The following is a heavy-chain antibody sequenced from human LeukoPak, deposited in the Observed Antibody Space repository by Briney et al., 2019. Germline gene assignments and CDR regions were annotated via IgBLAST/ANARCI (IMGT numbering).Heavy chain of an antibody. J-gene: IGHJ4*02. CDR2: IYPGDSDT. CDR3: ARYCSGGSCYSSGVFDY. Sequence: GESLKISCKGSGYSFTSYWIGWVRQMPGKGLEWMGIIYPGDSDTRYSPSFQGQVTISADKSISAAYLQWSGLKASDTAMYYRARYCSGGSCYSSGVFDYWGQGTLVTVSS. V-gene: IGHV5-51*01. D-gene: IGHD2-15*01. CDR1: GYSFTSYW.